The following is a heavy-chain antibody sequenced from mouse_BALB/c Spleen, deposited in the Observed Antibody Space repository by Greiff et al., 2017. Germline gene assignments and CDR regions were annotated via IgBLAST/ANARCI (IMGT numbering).Heavy chain of an antibody. J-gene: IGHJ4*01. V-gene: IGHV5-17*02. CDR1: GFTFSSFG. CDR3: ARSVYDYDGYAMDY. CDR2: ISSGSSTI. D-gene: IGHD2-4*01. Sequence: EVQLVESGGGLVQPGGSRKLSCAASGFTFSSFGMHWVRQAPEKGLEWVAYISSGSSTIYYADTVKGRFTISRDNPKNTLFLQMTSLRSEDTAMYYCARSVYDYDGYAMDYWGQGTSVTVSS.